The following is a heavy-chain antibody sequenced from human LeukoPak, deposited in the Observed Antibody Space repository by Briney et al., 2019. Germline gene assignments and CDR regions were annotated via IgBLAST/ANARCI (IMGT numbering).Heavy chain of an antibody. CDR3: ARAPAAAGNFDY. V-gene: IGHV4-34*01. J-gene: IGHJ4*02. CDR1: GGSFSGYY. Sequence: SETLSLTCAVYGGSFSGYYWSWIRQPPGKGLEWIGEINHSGSTNYNPSLKSRVTISVDTSKNQFSLELSSVTAADTAVNYCARAPAAAGNFDYWGQGTLVTVSS. CDR2: INHSGST. D-gene: IGHD6-13*01.